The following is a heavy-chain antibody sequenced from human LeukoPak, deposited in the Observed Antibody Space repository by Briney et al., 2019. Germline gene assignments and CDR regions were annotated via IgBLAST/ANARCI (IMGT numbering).Heavy chain of an antibody. CDR1: GFTFSSYA. CDR3: AKDTDFWYFDY. V-gene: IGHV3-23*01. J-gene: IGHJ4*02. CDR2: ISGSGGST. D-gene: IGHD3-3*01. Sequence: GASLSLSCAASGFTFSSYAMSWVRQAPGKGLEWVSAISGSGGSTYYADSVKGRFTISRDNSKNALYLQMNSLRAEDTAVYYCAKDTDFWYFDYWGQGTLVTVSS.